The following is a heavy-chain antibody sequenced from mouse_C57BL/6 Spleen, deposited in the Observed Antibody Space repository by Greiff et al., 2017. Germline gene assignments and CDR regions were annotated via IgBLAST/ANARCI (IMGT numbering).Heavy chain of an antibody. D-gene: IGHD2-4*01. V-gene: IGHV1-81*01. J-gene: IGHJ4*01. CDR3: ETEGYYDYLYDMDY. CDR2: IYPRSGYT. CDR1: GYTFTSYG. Sequence: QVQLQQSGAELARPGASVKLSCKASGYTFTSYGISWVKQRTGQGLEWIGEIYPRSGYTYYNEKFKGKATLTADKSSSTAYMELRSLTSEDSAVYFSETEGYYDYLYDMDYWGKGTSVTVSS.